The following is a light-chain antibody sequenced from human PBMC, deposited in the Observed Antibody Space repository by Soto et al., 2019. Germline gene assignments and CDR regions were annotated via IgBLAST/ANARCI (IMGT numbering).Light chain of an antibody. CDR2: LGS. Sequence: DIVMTQSPVSLPVTPGEPASISCRSSQSLLHSNGYNYLDWYLQKPGQSPQLLIYLGSNRASGVPGRFSASASGTDFTLTISRVEAEDVGVYYCMGPLQSPPTFGQGTKVDIK. CDR3: MGPLQSPPT. J-gene: IGKJ1*01. V-gene: IGKV2-28*01. CDR1: QSLLHSNGYNY.